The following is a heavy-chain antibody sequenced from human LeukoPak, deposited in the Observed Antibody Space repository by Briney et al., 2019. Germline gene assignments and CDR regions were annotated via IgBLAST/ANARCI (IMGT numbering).Heavy chain of an antibody. Sequence: SETLSLTCACSGGSISSGDFPWSWIRQPPGKGLEWIGYIFHTWHTFYNPSLKSGVTISVDMSKNQLSLRLTSVTAADTAVYYCARGFYGAGSHFGYWGQGTMVTVSS. CDR3: ARGFYGAGSHFGY. CDR2: IFHTWHT. D-gene: IGHD3-10*01. J-gene: IGHJ4*02. V-gene: IGHV4-30-2*01. CDR1: GGSISSGDFP.